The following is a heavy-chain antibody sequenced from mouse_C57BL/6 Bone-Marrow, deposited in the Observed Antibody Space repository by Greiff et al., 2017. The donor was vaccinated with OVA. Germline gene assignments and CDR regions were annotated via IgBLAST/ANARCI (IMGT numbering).Heavy chain of an antibody. Sequence: VQLQQSGPELVKPGASVKISCKASGYSFTGYYMNWVKQSPEKSLEWIGEINPSTGGTTYNQKFKAKATLTVDKSSSTAYMQLKSLTSEDSAIYYCARPPFYDGYYDYWGQGTTLTVSS. CDR1: GYSFTGYY. V-gene: IGHV1-42*01. J-gene: IGHJ2*01. D-gene: IGHD2-3*01. CDR3: ARPPFYDGYYDY. CDR2: INPSTGGT.